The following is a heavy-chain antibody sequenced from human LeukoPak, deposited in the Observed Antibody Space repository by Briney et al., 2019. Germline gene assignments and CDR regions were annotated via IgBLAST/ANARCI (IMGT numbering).Heavy chain of an antibody. J-gene: IGHJ4*02. D-gene: IGHD3-22*01. CDR3: ARDIAYDSSGYYSPHFDY. Sequence: GGSLRLSCAASGFSLSDYYMSWIRQAPGKGLEGISHISSSSSYTNYSDSVKGRFTISRDNARNSLHLQMSSLRDEDTAVYYCARDIAYDSSGYYSPHFDYWGQGTLVTVSS. CDR2: ISSSSSYT. V-gene: IGHV3-11*06. CDR1: GFSLSDYY.